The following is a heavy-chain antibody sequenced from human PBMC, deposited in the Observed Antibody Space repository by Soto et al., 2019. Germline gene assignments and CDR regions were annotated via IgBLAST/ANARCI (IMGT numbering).Heavy chain of an antibody. Sequence: SVKVSCKASGFTFTSSAVQWVRQARGQRLERIGWNVVGSGNTNYAHKFQERVTITRDLFTSTAYMELSSLRSEDTAVYYCASGGPRNGFDIWGQGTMVTLSS. V-gene: IGHV1-58*01. J-gene: IGHJ3*02. CDR2: NVVGSGNT. CDR1: GFTFTSSA. CDR3: ASGGPRNGFDI. D-gene: IGHD3-10*01.